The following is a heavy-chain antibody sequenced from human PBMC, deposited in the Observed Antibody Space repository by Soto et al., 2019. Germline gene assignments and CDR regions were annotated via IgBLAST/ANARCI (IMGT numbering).Heavy chain of an antibody. Sequence: GGSLRLSCAASGFTFSSYGMHWVRQAPGKGLEWVAVIWYDGSNKYYADSVKGRFTISRDNSKNTLYLQMNSLRAEDTAVYYCARDLYCSGGSCHSGYYYYGMDVWGQGTTVTVSS. J-gene: IGHJ6*02. CDR1: GFTFSSYG. D-gene: IGHD2-15*01. V-gene: IGHV3-33*01. CDR2: IWYDGSNK. CDR3: ARDLYCSGGSCHSGYYYYGMDV.